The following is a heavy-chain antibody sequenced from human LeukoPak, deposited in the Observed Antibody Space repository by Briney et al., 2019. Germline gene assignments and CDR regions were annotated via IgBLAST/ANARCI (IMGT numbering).Heavy chain of an antibody. CDR1: GGTFSSYA. V-gene: IGHV1-69*13. D-gene: IGHD6-19*01. CDR2: IIPIFGTA. J-gene: IGHJ5*02. CDR3: ARDGLAVAGTNWFDP. Sequence: SVTVSCKASGGTFSSYAISWVRQAPGQGLEWMGGIIPIFGTANYAQKFQGRVTITADESTSTAYMELSSLRSEDTAVYYCARDGLAVAGTNWFDPWGQGTLVTVSS.